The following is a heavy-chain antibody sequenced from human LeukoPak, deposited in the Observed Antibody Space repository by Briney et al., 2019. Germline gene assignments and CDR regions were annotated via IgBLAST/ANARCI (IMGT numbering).Heavy chain of an antibody. CDR1: GGSISSYY. J-gene: IGHJ6*03. CDR2: IYYSGST. D-gene: IGHD2-21*01. Sequence: SETLSLTCTVSGGSISSYYWSWIRQPPGKGLEWIGNIYYSGSTNYNPSLKSRVTISVDTSKNQFSLKLSSVTAADTAVYYCARNLCSGDCYSADYYYMDVWGKGTTVTVSS. V-gene: IGHV4-59*01. CDR3: ARNLCSGDCYSADYYYMDV.